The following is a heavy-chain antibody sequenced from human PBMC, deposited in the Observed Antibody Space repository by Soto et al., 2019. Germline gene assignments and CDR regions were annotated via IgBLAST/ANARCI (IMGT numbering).Heavy chain of an antibody. Sequence: GASVKVSCKASGYTFTGYYMHWVRQAPGQGLEWMGWINPNSGGTNYAQKFQGRVTMTRDTSISTAYMELSRLRSDDTAVYYCARDRSGYYHPPDYWGQGTLVTVSS. CDR3: ARDRSGYYHPPDY. D-gene: IGHD3-22*01. CDR1: GYTFTGYY. J-gene: IGHJ4*02. V-gene: IGHV1-2*02. CDR2: INPNSGGT.